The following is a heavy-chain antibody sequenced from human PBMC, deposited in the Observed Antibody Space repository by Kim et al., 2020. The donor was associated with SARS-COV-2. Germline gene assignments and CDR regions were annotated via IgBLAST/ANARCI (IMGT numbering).Heavy chain of an antibody. V-gene: IGHV4-34*01. J-gene: IGHJ4*02. Sequence: SETLSLTCAVYGGSFSGYYWSWIRQPPGKGLEWIGEINHSGSTNYNPSLKSRVTISVDTSKNQFSLKRSSVTAADTAVYYCARRQQQLGFDSVWGQGTLVTVSS. CDR1: GGSFSGYY. D-gene: IGHD6-13*01. CDR2: INHSGST. CDR3: ARRQQQLGFDSV.